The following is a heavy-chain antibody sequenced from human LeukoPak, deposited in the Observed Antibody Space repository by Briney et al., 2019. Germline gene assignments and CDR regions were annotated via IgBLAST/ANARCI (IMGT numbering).Heavy chain of an antibody. D-gene: IGHD3-10*01. Sequence: GRSLRLSCAASGFTFSSYAMHWVRQAPGKELEWVAVISYDGSNKYYADSVKGRFTISRDNSKNTLYLQMNSLRAEDTAVYYCARGSDVLLWFGESKYWGQGTLATVSS. CDR1: GFTFSSYA. CDR2: ISYDGSNK. J-gene: IGHJ4*02. V-gene: IGHV3-30*04. CDR3: ARGSDVLLWFGESKY.